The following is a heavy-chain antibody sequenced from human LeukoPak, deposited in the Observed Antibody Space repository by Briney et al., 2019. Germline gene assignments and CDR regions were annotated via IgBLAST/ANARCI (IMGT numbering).Heavy chain of an antibody. D-gene: IGHD5-12*01. V-gene: IGHV1-69*13. CDR2: IIPIFGTA. Sequence: ASVKVSCKASGGTFSSDAISWVRQAPGQGLEWMGGIIPIFGTANYAQKFQGRVTITADESTSTAYMELSSLRSEDTAVYYCARGVKGSGYEYYFDYWGQGTLVTVSS. CDR1: GGTFSSDA. J-gene: IGHJ4*02. CDR3: ARGVKGSGYEYYFDY.